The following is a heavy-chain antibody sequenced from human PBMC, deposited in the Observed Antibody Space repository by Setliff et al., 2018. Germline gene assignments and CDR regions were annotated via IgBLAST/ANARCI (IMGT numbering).Heavy chain of an antibody. Sequence: SVKVSCKASGYTFTSYGFSWVRQAPGQGLEWMGWIIPIFGAANYAQKFQGRVTITRDTSASTAYMELSSLRSEDTAVYYCARSDGDYYYGMDVWGQGTTVTVSS. D-gene: IGHD4-17*01. CDR2: IIPIFGAA. CDR3: ARSDGDYYYGMDV. V-gene: IGHV1-69*05. CDR1: GYTFTSYG. J-gene: IGHJ6*02.